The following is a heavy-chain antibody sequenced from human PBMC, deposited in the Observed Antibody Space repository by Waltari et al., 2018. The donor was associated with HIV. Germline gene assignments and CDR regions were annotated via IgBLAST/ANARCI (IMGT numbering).Heavy chain of an antibody. Sequence: EVQLLESGGGLVQPGGSLRLSCAASGFTLSSYTMSWVRQAPGKGLEWGSSIRSSGDTFYADSVKGRFAISRDNSKNTVYLQMNSLRAEDTAVYYCASLSYGSGDRDFDYWGQGTLVTVSS. D-gene: IGHD3-10*01. V-gene: IGHV3-23*01. CDR3: ASLSYGSGDRDFDY. CDR2: IRSSGDT. J-gene: IGHJ4*02. CDR1: GFTLSSYT.